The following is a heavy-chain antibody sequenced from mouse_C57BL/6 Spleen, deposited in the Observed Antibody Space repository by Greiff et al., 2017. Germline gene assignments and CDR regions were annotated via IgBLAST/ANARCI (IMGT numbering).Heavy chain of an antibody. CDR3: TRRYYGNSFAY. Sequence: SGAELVRPGASVTLSCKASGYTFTDYEMHWVKQTPVHGLEWIGAIDPETGGTAYNQKFKGKAILTADKSSSTAYMELRSLTSEDSAVYYCTRRYYGNSFAYWGQGTLVTVSA. D-gene: IGHD2-1*01. V-gene: IGHV1-15*01. CDR1: GYTFTDYE. CDR2: IDPETGGT. J-gene: IGHJ3*01.